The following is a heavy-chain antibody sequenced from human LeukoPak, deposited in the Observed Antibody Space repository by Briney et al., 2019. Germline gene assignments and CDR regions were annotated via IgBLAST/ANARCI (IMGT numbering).Heavy chain of an antibody. CDR1: GGSISSYY. CDR2: IYYSGTT. J-gene: IGHJ5*02. CDR3: ARGHRITIFGVVIGKVYWFDP. Sequence: SETLSLTCTVSGGSISSYYWSWIRQPPGKGLEWIGYIYYSGTTNYNPTLKSRVTILVDTSKNQFSLKLSSVTAADTAVYYCARGHRITIFGVVIGKVYWFDPWGQGTLVTVSS. D-gene: IGHD3-3*01. V-gene: IGHV4-59*01.